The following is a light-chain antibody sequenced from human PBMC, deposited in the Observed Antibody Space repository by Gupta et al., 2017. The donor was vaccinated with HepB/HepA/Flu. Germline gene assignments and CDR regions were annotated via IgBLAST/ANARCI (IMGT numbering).Light chain of an antibody. CDR1: QRLNSY. V-gene: IGKV3-11*01. Sequence: EIVLTQSPATLSLSPGERATLSCRASQRLNSYLVWYQQKPGQAPRLLIYETSNRATGLPARFSASGSGTDFSLTISSLEPEDFAVYDCQQRSSWPPEITFGQGTRLE. CDR2: ETS. CDR3: QQRSSWPPEIT. J-gene: IGKJ5*01.